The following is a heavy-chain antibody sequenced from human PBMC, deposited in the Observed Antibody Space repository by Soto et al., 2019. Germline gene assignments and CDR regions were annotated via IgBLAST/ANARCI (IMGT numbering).Heavy chain of an antibody. CDR3: AMVDVYVTPSPQDV. CDR2: INTYNGNT. J-gene: IGHJ6*02. V-gene: IGHV1-18*01. Sequence: QVQLVQSRAEVKNPGASVKVSCKASGYSFTRYGIAWARQAPGQGLEWMGRINTYNGNTNSAQNLQGRVTLTTDTSTSTAYMELTILISNVTAIYYCAMVDVYVTPSPQDVWGQGTTVIVSS. CDR1: GYSFTRYG. D-gene: IGHD3-16*01.